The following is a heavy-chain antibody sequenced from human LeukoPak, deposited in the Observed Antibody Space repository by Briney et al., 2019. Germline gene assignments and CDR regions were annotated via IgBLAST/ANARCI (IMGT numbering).Heavy chain of an antibody. J-gene: IGHJ3*02. CDR3: ARLMSRTYAATVTHDAFDI. Sequence: MPSETLSLTCTVSGGSISSGSYYWSWIRQPAGKGLEWIGRIYTSGSTNYNPSLKSRVTISVDTSKNQFSLKLSSVTAADTAVYYCARLMSRTYAATVTHDAFDIWGQGTMVTVSS. D-gene: IGHD4-17*01. V-gene: IGHV4-61*02. CDR2: IYTSGST. CDR1: GGSISSGSYY.